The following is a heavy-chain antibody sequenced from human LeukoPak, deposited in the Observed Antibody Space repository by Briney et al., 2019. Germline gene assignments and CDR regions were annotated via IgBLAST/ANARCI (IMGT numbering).Heavy chain of an antibody. V-gene: IGHV1-46*01. CDR1: GYTFTGYF. CDR2: INPSGGST. J-gene: IGHJ4*02. Sequence: ASVKVSCKASGYTFTGYFMHWVRQAPGQGLEWMGIINPSGGSTSYAQKFQGRVTMTRDTSTSTVYMELSSLRSEDTAVYYCARDYSGSYVPYLWGQGTLVTVSS. D-gene: IGHD1-26*01. CDR3: ARDYSGSYVPYL.